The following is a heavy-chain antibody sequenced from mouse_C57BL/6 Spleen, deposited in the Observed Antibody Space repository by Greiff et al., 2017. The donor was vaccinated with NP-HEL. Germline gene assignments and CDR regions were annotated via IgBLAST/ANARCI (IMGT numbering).Heavy chain of an antibody. D-gene: IGHD1-1*01. CDR2: IDPSDSYT. CDR1: GYTFTSYW. Sequence: QVQLQQPGAELVRPGTSVKLSCKASGYTFTSYWMHWVKQRPGQGLEWIGVIDPSDSYTNYNQKFKGKATLTVDTSSSTAYMQLSSLTSEDSAVYYCVYYGSSSYYFDYWGQGTTLTVSS. J-gene: IGHJ2*01. V-gene: IGHV1-59*01. CDR3: VYYGSSSYYFDY.